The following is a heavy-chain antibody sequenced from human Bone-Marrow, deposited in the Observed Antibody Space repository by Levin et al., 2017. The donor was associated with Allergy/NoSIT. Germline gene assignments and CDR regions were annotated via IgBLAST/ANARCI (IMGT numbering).Heavy chain of an antibody. D-gene: IGHD3/OR15-3a*01. V-gene: IGHV3-23*01. CDR1: GFTFSNYA. CDR3: AKGESGTAYYDY. J-gene: IGHJ4*02. CDR2: ISGGAGTT. Sequence: PGGSLRLSCAASGFTFSNYAMNWVRQAPGKGLEWVSAISGGAGTTYYADSVKGRFTISRDNSKNTVYLQMNSLRAEDTAVYYCAKGESGTAYYDYWGQGTLVTVSS.